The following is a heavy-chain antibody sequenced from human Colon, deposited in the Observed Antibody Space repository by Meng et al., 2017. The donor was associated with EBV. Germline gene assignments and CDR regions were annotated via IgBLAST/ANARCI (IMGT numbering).Heavy chain of an antibody. CDR1: GGSFRDYD. CDR2: SDHRGNT. J-gene: IGHJ5*02. CDR3: ARRGPSGNFYP. Sequence: VQLQQLGAGLLKPSESRYRSCAVYGGSFRDYDCTWIRHPPGKGLEWIGESDHRGNTKYNPYLKSRVTISLDTSKKQFSLKVISVTAADSAVYYCARRGPSGNFYPWCQGALVTVSS. D-gene: IGHD3-10*01. V-gene: IGHV4-34*01.